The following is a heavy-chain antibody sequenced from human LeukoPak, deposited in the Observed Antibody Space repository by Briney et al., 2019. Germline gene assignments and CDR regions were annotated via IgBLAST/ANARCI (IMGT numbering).Heavy chain of an antibody. CDR3: ARDLAIVVVVAATRRPRYYFDY. CDR2: ISAYNGNT. J-gene: IGHJ4*02. V-gene: IGHV1-18*01. Sequence: ASVKVSCKASGYTFTSYGISGVRQAPGQGLERMGWISAYNGNTNYAQKHQGRVTITTDPSTSTAYMELTSLRSDAPAVYYCARDLAIVVVVAATRRPRYYFDYWGQGTLVTVSS. D-gene: IGHD2-15*01. CDR1: GYTFTSYG.